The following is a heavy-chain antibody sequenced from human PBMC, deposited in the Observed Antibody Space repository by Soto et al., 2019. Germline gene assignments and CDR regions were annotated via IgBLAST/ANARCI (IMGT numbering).Heavy chain of an antibody. CDR3: ARDNLIVVVTAHFDY. Sequence: ASVKVSCKASGYTFTSYGISWVRQAPGQGLEWMGWISAYNGNTNYAQKLQGRVTMTTDTSTSTAYMELRSLRSDDTAVYYCARDNLIVVVTAHFDYWGQGTLVTVS. J-gene: IGHJ4*02. D-gene: IGHD2-21*02. CDR1: GYTFTSYG. V-gene: IGHV1-18*01. CDR2: ISAYNGNT.